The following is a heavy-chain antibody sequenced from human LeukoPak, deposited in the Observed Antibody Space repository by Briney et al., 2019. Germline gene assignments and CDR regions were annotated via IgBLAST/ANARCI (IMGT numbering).Heavy chain of an antibody. CDR3: SRDLQD. J-gene: IGHJ4*02. CDR2: IYSGGGT. CDR1: GFTVSSNY. V-gene: IGHV3-66*01. Sequence: GGSLRLSCAASGFTVSSNYMSWVRQAPGKGLEWVSVIYSGGGTFHADSVEGRLTISRDNSKNTLDLQMNSLRAEDTAVYYGSRDLQDWGQGTLVTVSS.